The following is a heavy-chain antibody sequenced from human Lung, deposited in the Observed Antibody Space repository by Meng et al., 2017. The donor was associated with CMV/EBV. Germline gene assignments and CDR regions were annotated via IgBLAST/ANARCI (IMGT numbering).Heavy chain of an antibody. Sequence: GGPVSSGSYYWSWIRQPPGKTLEWIGYIYYSGSTNYNSSLKGRVIISADTSKNQFSLKLSSVTAADTAVYYCARGGGTTVAPTLDYWGQGTLVTVSS. V-gene: IGHV4-61*01. CDR2: IYYSGST. J-gene: IGHJ4*02. CDR3: ARGGGTTVAPTLDY. D-gene: IGHD4-23*01. CDR1: GGPVSSGSYY.